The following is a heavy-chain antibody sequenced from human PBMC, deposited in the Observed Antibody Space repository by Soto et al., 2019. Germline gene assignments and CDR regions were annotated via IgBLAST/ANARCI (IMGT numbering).Heavy chain of an antibody. CDR2: ISGSDGKT. Sequence: GGSLRLSCAASGFSFGSYALSWVRQAPGKGLEWVSTISGSDGKTFYADSVKGRFSISRDTSQSTLYLQMNSLRADDTAIYYCARWSYLDYWGQRTRVTVSS. D-gene: IGHD3-3*01. V-gene: IGHV3-23*01. J-gene: IGHJ4*02. CDR1: GFSFGSYA. CDR3: ARWSYLDY.